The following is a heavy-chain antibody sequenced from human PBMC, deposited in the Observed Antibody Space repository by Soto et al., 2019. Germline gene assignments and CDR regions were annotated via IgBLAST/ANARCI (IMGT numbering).Heavy chain of an antibody. J-gene: IGHJ4*02. D-gene: IGHD6-19*01. V-gene: IGHV3-23*01. CDR2: ITGSGGST. CDR3: AKDLQFSGWLSAQTFDY. CDR1: GFTFSSHA. Sequence: GGSLRLSCAVSGFTFSSHAMSWVRQAPGKGLECVSSITGSGGSTYYADSVRGRFTISRDKSKNTLYLQMNSLRGEDTAVYYCAKDLQFSGWLSAQTFDYWGQATQVTVSS.